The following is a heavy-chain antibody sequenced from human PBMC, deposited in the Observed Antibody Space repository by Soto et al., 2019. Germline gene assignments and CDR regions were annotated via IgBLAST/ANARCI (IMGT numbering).Heavy chain of an antibody. CDR2: ISGSGDNI. CDR3: AKVISRDYDFWSGYSYFDS. V-gene: IGHV3-23*01. D-gene: IGHD3-3*01. Sequence: RLRYAASEVTFGVHGVSCISQAQGKGLEWVSAISGSGDNIYYADSVKGRFTISRDNSENTLFLQMNSLRPEDTAVYYCAKVISRDYDFWSGYSYFDSWGEGPLVTVSS. J-gene: IGHJ4*02. CDR1: EVTFGVHG.